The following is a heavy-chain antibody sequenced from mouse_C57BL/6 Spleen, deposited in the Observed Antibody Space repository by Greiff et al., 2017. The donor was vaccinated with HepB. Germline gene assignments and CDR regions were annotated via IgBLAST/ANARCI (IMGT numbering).Heavy chain of an antibody. CDR1: GYTFTSYW. J-gene: IGHJ2*01. CDR3: ARWDYDSYYFDY. V-gene: IGHV1-52*01. CDR2: IDPSDSET. D-gene: IGHD2-4*01. Sequence: QVQLQQSGAELVRPGSSVKLSCKASGYTFTSYWMHWVKQRPIQGLEWIGNIDPSDSETHYNQKFKDKATLTVDKSSSTAYMQLSSLTSEDSAVYYCARWDYDSYYFDYWGQGTTLTVSS.